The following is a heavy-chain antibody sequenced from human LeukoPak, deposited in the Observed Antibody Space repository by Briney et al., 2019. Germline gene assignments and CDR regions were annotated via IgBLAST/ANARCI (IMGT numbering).Heavy chain of an antibody. CDR1: GGSISSYY. Sequence: SETLSLTCTVSGGSISSYYWSWIRQPPGKGLEWIGYIYYSGSTNYNPSLKSRVTISVDTSKNQFSLQLSSVSAADTAVYYCARVAAAGGIPWTAPWGQETLVTVSS. J-gene: IGHJ5*02. V-gene: IGHV4-59*01. CDR3: ARVAAAGGIPWTAP. D-gene: IGHD6-25*01. CDR2: IYYSGST.